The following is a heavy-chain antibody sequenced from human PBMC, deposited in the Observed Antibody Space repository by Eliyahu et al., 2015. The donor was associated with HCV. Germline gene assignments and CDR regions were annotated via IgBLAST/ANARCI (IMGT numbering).Heavy chain of an antibody. CDR1: GFTFSNSG. D-gene: IGHD3-10*01. CDR2: IRFDGSTK. CDR3: AKGGPYSLWLGEFFLDH. J-gene: IGHJ4*02. Sequence: ELVESGGGVVQPGGSLRVSCAASGFTFSNSGMHWVRQVPGKGLEWVAFIRFDGSTKDYADSVKGRFDVSRDNSKNTLYLQMNSLRPEDTALYYCAKGGPYSLWLGEFFLDHWGQGTLVTVSS. V-gene: IGHV3-30*02.